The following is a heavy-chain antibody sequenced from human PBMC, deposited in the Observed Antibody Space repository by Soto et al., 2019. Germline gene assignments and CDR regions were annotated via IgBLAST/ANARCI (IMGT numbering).Heavy chain of an antibody. J-gene: IGHJ4*02. V-gene: IGHV3-23*01. CDR3: AKGKTRYYYDSSGLGYLDPFDY. CDR1: GFTFSSYA. D-gene: IGHD3-22*01. Sequence: GGSLRLSCAASGFTFSSYAMSWVRQAPGKGLEWVSAISGSGGSTYYADSVKGRFTISRDNSKNTLYLQMNSLRAEDTAVYYCAKGKTRYYYDSSGLGYLDPFDYWGQGTLVTSPQ. CDR2: ISGSGGST.